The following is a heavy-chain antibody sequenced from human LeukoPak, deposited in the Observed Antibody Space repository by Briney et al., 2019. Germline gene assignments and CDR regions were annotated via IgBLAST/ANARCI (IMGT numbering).Heavy chain of an antibody. V-gene: IGHV3-23*01. Sequence: GGSLRLSCAASGLTFSSYAMSWVRQAPGKGLEWVSAISGSGGSTYYADSVKGRFTISRDNSKNTLYLQMNSLRAEDTAVYYCAGDSSGSLTFDYWGQGTLVTVSS. D-gene: IGHD3-22*01. CDR1: GLTFSSYA. CDR3: AGDSSGSLTFDY. CDR2: ISGSGGST. J-gene: IGHJ4*02.